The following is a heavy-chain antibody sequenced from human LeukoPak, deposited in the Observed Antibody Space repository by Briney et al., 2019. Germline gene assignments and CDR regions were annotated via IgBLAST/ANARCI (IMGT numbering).Heavy chain of an antibody. CDR3: ARGSSGWFLY. Sequence: PSETLSLTCTVSGGSISSYYWSWIRQPPGKGLEWIGSIYYSGSTYYNPSLKSRVTISVDTSKNQFSLKLSSVTAADTAVYYCARGSSGWFLYWGQGTLVTVSS. CDR2: IYYSGST. D-gene: IGHD6-19*01. CDR1: GGSISSYY. J-gene: IGHJ4*02. V-gene: IGHV4-59*05.